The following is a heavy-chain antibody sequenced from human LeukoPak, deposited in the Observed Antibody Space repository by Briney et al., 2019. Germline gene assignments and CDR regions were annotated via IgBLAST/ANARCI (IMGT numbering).Heavy chain of an antibody. V-gene: IGHV3-23*01. CDR1: GFTFSTYV. CDR3: AKGRPPDY. Sequence: GGSLRLSCAASGFTFSTYVMTWVRQAPGKGLEWVSALSGSGGSTFYADSVKGRFTISRDNANGTLYLQMNSLRAEDTAAYYCAKGRPPDYWGQGTLVTVSS. J-gene: IGHJ4*02. CDR2: LSGSGGST.